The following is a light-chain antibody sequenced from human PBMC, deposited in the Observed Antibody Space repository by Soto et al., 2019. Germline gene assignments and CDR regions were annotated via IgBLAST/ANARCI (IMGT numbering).Light chain of an antibody. V-gene: IGLV1-44*01. CDR3: AAWDDSLNGPYV. Sequence: QSVLTQPPSASGTPGQRVTISCSGSSSNIGSNTVNWYQQLPGTAPKLLIYSNNQRPSGVPDRFSGSKPGTSASLAISGLQSEDEADYYCAAWDDSLNGPYVFGTGTRSPS. CDR2: SNN. J-gene: IGLJ1*01. CDR1: SSNIGSNT.